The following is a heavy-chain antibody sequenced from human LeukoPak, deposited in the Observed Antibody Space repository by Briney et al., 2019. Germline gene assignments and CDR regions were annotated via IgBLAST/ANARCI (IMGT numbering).Heavy chain of an antibody. CDR3: ARDGVPLHSSSWYYWFDP. CDR1: GGSISSYY. D-gene: IGHD6-13*01. CDR2: IYYSGST. Sequence: SETLSLTCTVSGGSISSYYWSWIRQPPGKGLEWIGYIYYSGSTNYNSSLKSRVTISVDTSKNQFSLKLSSVTAADTAVYYCARDGVPLHSSSWYYWFDPWGQGTLVTVSS. J-gene: IGHJ5*02. V-gene: IGHV4-59*12.